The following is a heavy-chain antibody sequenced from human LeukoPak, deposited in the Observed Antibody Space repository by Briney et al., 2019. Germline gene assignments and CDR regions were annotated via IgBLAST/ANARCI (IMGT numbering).Heavy chain of an antibody. CDR2: INPNSGGT. CDR1: GYTFTGHY. V-gene: IGHV1-2*06. D-gene: IGHD1-26*01. CDR3: ASRNPYSGSSPFDY. J-gene: IGHJ4*02. Sequence: ASVKVSCKASGYTFTGHYMHWVRQAPGQGLEWMGRINPNSGGTNYAQKFQGRVTMTRDTSISTAYMELSRLRSDDTAVYYCASRNPYSGSSPFDYWGQGTLVTVSS.